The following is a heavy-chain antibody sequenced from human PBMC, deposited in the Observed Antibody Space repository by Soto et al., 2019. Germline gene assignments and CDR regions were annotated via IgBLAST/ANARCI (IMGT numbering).Heavy chain of an antibody. CDR3: ARDTVLTGMFDL. Sequence: PSETLSLTCTVSGGSIGSYHWSWVRQPPGKGLEWIASVYYTGTTNYNRSLGSRVTISIDAPENQISLKLTSVTAADTAFYYCARDTVLTGMFDLWGQGTLVTVSS. CDR2: VYYTGTT. CDR1: GGSIGSYH. V-gene: IGHV4-59*01. J-gene: IGHJ5*02. D-gene: IGHD4-17*01.